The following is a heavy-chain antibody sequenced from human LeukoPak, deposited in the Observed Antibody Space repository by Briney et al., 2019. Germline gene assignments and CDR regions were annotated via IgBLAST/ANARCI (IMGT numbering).Heavy chain of an antibody. V-gene: IGHV3-9*01. CDR3: AKAMIGTTDYYYYGMDV. CDR1: GFTFDDYA. J-gene: IGHJ6*02. D-gene: IGHD3-22*01. CDR2: ISWNSGSI. Sequence: PGGSLRLSCAASGFTFDDYAMHWVRQAPGKGLEGVSGISWNSGSIGYADPVKGRFTISRDNAKNSLYLQMNSLRAEDTALYYCAKAMIGTTDYYYYGMDVWGQGTTVTVSS.